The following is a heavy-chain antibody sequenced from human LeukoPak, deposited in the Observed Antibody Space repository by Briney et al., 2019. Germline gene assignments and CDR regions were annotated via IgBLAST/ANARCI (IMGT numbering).Heavy chain of an antibody. CDR3: ARAISGSLDY. CDR2: IYYSGST. D-gene: IGHD1-26*01. CDR1: GGSISSGGYY. Sequence: SETPSLSCTVSGGSISSGGYYWSWIRQHPGKGLEWIGYIYYSGSTYYNPSLKSRVTISVDTSKNQFSLKLSSVTAADTAVYYCARAISGSLDYWGQGTLVTVSS. V-gene: IGHV4-31*03. J-gene: IGHJ4*02.